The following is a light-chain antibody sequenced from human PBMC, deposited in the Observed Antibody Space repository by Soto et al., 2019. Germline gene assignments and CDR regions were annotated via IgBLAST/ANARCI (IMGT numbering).Light chain of an antibody. J-gene: IGLJ2*01. Sequence: QSVLTQSPSVSGAPGQRVTISCTGSSSNIGAGYDVHWYQQLPGTAPKVLIYDNNNRPSGVPDRFSGSKSGTSASLAITGLQAEDEADYYCHSYDVSLSGPVFGGGTKLIVL. CDR1: SSNIGAGYD. CDR2: DNN. CDR3: HSYDVSLSGPV. V-gene: IGLV1-40*01.